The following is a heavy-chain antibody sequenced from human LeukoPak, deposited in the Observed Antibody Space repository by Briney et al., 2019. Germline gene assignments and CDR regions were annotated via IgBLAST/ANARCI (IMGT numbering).Heavy chain of an antibody. V-gene: IGHV3-30*02. CDR3: AKDPYSSSYNYFDY. CDR1: GFTFSSYG. CDR2: IRYDGSNK. D-gene: IGHD6-6*01. J-gene: IGHJ4*02. Sequence: GGSLRLSCAASGFTFSSYGMHWVRQAPGKGLERVAFIRYDGSNKYYADSVKGRFTISRDNSKNMLYLQMNSLRAEDTAVYYCAKDPYSSSYNYFDYWGQGTLVTVSS.